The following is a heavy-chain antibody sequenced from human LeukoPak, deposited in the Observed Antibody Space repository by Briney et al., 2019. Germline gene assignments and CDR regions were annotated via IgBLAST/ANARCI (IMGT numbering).Heavy chain of an antibody. Sequence: NPGGSLRLSCAASGFSFSDYYMSWIHQAPGKGLEWVSYISSTGSTIYYADSVKGRFTISRDTAKKSLYLQMNSLRAEDTAVYYCARARCSSNCYGMDVWGQGTTVTVSS. CDR2: ISSTGSTI. CDR3: ARARCSSNCYGMDV. CDR1: GFSFSDYY. D-gene: IGHD2-15*01. J-gene: IGHJ6*02. V-gene: IGHV3-11*01.